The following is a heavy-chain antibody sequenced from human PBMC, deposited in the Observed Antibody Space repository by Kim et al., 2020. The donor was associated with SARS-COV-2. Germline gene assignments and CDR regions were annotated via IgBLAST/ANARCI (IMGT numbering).Heavy chain of an antibody. J-gene: IGHJ4*02. V-gene: IGHV1-18*01. Sequence: YAQEVQGRVTMTTDTSTSTAYMERRSLRSGDTAVYYCARAAIAAAGTKDYWGQGTLVTVSS. D-gene: IGHD6-13*01. CDR3: ARAAIAAAGTKDY.